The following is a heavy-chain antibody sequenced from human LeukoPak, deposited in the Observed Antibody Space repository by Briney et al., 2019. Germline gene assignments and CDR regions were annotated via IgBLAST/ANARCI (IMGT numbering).Heavy chain of an antibody. CDR2: IIPILGTS. CDR1: GSTFSTYA. D-gene: IGHD3-22*01. Sequence: SVTVSCKASGSTFSTYAINWVRQAPGQGLEWLGGIIPILGTSNYAQSFQGRVTITADESSGTAHMALSSLRSEDTAIYYCATTRDYYENSGYTLLQDWGQGTLVTVSS. V-gene: IGHV1-69*13. CDR3: ATTRDYYENSGYTLLQD. J-gene: IGHJ1*01.